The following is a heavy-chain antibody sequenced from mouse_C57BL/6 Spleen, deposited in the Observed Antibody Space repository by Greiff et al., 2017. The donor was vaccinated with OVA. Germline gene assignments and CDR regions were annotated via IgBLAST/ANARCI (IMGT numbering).Heavy chain of an antibody. CDR3: APNWDVGY. CDR2: IYPGDGDT. Sequence: QVQLKESGPELVKPGASVKISCKASGYAFSSSWMNWVKQRPGKGLEWIGRIYPGDGDTNYNGKFKGKATLTADKSSSTAYMQLSSLTSEDSAVYFCAPNWDVGYWGQGTTLTVSS. V-gene: IGHV1-82*01. J-gene: IGHJ2*01. D-gene: IGHD4-1*01. CDR1: GYAFSSSW.